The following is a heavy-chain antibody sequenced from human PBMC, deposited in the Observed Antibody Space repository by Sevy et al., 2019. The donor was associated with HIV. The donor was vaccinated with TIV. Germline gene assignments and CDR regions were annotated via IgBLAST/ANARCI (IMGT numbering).Heavy chain of an antibody. V-gene: IGHV3-21*01. CDR1: GFTFSSYS. J-gene: IGHJ3*02. CDR3: ARDQGEGDCSGGSCYSDAFDI. Sequence: GGSLRLSCAASGFTFSSYSMNWVRQAPGKGLEWVSSISSSSNYIYYADSVKGRFTISRDKAKNSLYLQMNSLRAEDAAVYYGARDQGEGDCSGGSCYSDAFDIWGQGTMVTVSS. CDR2: ISSSSNYI. D-gene: IGHD2-15*01.